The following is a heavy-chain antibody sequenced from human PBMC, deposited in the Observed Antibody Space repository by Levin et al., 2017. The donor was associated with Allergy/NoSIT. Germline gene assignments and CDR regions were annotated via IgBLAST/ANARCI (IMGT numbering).Heavy chain of an antibody. CDR3: ARHLGRGDHCSGGSCYMGRGWFDP. D-gene: IGHD2-15*01. J-gene: IGHJ5*02. CDR2: IYYSGST. Sequence: SETLSLTCTVSGGSISSSSYYWGWIRQPPGKGLEWIGSIYYSGSTYYNPSLKSRVTISVDTSKNQFSLKLSSVTAADTAVYYCARHLGRGDHCSGGSCYMGRGWFDPWGQGTLVTVSS. V-gene: IGHV4-39*01. CDR1: GGSISSSSYY.